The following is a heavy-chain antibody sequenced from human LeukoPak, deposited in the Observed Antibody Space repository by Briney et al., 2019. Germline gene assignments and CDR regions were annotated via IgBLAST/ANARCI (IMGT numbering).Heavy chain of an antibody. D-gene: IGHD3-16*01. J-gene: IGHJ4*01. CDR1: GFTFSDYY. CDR3: TRERRGSYYAFES. CDR2: ITTSSST. Sequence: PGGSLRLSCAASGFTFSDYYMSWVRQAPGKGLEWISYITTSSSTNYADSVKGRFTISRDNAKNSVVLQMNSLRAEDTAVYYCTRERRGSYYAFESWGQGTLVSVSS. V-gene: IGHV3-11*05.